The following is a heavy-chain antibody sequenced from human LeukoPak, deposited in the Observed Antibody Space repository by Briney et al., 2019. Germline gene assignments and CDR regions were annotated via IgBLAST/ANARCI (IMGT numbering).Heavy chain of an antibody. D-gene: IGHD3-10*01. CDR2: IHYSRST. V-gene: IGHV4-39*07. CDR1: GGSISSSSYY. CDR3: ARADGFYGSGSYRGVFDY. Sequence: SETLSLTCTVSGGSISSSSYYWGWIRQPPGKGLEWIGSIHYSRSTYYNPSLKSRVTISVDTSKYQFSLKLSSVTAADTAVYYCARADGFYGSGSYRGVFDYWGQGTLVTVSS. J-gene: IGHJ4*02.